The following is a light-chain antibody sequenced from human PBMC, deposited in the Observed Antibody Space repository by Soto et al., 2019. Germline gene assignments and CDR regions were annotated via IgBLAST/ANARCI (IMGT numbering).Light chain of an antibody. CDR1: QSLVDSDDGNPN. CDR3: MQRIEFPRN. V-gene: IGKV2-40*01. Sequence: DIVMPHTPLSLPVTPGEPASISCRSSQSLVDSDDGNPNLDWYLQKPGPAAQLLSYTLPYRAYGVPDRFSGSGSGSDFTLKNSRVEAEDVGVYYCMQRIEFPRNFGGGTKVDSK. CDR2: TLP. J-gene: IGKJ4*01.